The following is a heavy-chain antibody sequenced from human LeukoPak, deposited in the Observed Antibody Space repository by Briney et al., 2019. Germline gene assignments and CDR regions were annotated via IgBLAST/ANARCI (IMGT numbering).Heavy chain of an antibody. CDR1: GYTFTSYG. CDR3: ARVDVIAAAGFYYYYGMDV. V-gene: IGHV1-18*01. Sequence: ASVKVSCKASGYTFTSYGISWVRQAPGQGLEWMGWISAYNGNTNYAQKLQGRVTMTTDTSTSTAYMELRSLRSDDTAVYYCARVDVIAAAGFYYYYGMDVWGQGTTVTVSS. J-gene: IGHJ6*02. D-gene: IGHD6-13*01. CDR2: ISAYNGNT.